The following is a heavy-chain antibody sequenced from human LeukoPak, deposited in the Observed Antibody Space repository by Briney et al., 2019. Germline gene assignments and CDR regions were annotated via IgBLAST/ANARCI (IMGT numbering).Heavy chain of an antibody. CDR3: ARVPGRGYGLYSFDY. J-gene: IGHJ4*02. D-gene: IGHD3-22*01. Sequence: ASVKVSCKASGYTFTGYYMHWVRQAPGQGLEWMGWINPNSGGTNYAQKFQGRVTMTRDTSISTAYMELSRLRSEDTAVYYCARVPGRGYGLYSFDYWGQGTLVTVSS. CDR2: INPNSGGT. CDR1: GYTFTGYY. V-gene: IGHV1-2*02.